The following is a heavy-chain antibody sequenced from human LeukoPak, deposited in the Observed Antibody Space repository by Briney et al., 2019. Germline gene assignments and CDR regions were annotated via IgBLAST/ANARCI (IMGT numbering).Heavy chain of an antibody. CDR1: GFTFSDYY. V-gene: IGHV3-11*01. Sequence: GGSLRLSCAASGFTFSDYYMSWIRQAPGKGLEWVSYISSSGSTIYYADSVKGRFTISRDNAKNSLYLLMNSLRAEDTAVYYCASASARPGWFDPGGQGTRVTVSS. CDR2: ISSSGSTI. D-gene: IGHD6-6*01. CDR3: ASASARPGWFDP. J-gene: IGHJ5*02.